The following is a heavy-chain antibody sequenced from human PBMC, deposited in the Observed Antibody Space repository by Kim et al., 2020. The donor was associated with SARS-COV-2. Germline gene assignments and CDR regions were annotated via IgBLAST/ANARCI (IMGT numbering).Heavy chain of an antibody. CDR2: IYKSGST. Sequence: SETLSLTCTVSGGFISTGNYYWSWIRQYPGRGLEWIGFIYKSGSTYYNPSLKSRVTISVDTSKNQFSPYLSSVTAADAALYYCARGRDDYGDLHRGFDPWGQGTLVTVSS. CDR3: ARGRDDYGDLHRGFDP. D-gene: IGHD4-17*01. CDR1: GGFISTGNYY. J-gene: IGHJ5*02. V-gene: IGHV4-31*03.